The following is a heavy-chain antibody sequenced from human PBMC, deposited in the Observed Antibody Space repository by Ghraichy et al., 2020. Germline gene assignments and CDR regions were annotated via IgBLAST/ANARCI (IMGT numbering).Heavy chain of an antibody. V-gene: IGHV4-34*01. CDR2: INHSGST. D-gene: IGHD2-2*01. J-gene: IGHJ3*02. CDR3: ARGIRNIVVVPAAPARGAFDI. Sequence: SETLSLTCAVYGGSFSGYYWSWIRQPPGKGLEWIGEINHSGSTNYNPSLKSRVTISVDTSKNQFSLKLSSVTAADTAVYYCARGIRNIVVVPAAPARGAFDIWGQGTMVTVSS. CDR1: GGSFSGYY.